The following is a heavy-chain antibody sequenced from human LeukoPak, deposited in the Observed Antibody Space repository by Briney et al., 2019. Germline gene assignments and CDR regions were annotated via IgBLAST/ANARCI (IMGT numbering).Heavy chain of an antibody. V-gene: IGHV1-69*04. Sequence: SVKVSCKASGGTFSSYAISWVRQAPGQGLEWMGRIIPIFGIANYAQKFQGRVTITADKSTSTAYMELSSLRSEDTAVCYCARVRYYDSSGDPFDYWGQGTLVTLSS. CDR1: GGTFSSYA. CDR3: ARVRYYDSSGDPFDY. CDR2: IIPIFGIA. J-gene: IGHJ4*02. D-gene: IGHD3-22*01.